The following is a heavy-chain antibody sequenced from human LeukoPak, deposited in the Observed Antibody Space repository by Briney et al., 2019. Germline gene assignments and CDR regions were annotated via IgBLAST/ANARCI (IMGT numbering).Heavy chain of an antibody. CDR2: IYYSGST. V-gene: IGHV4-59*08. J-gene: IGHJ5*02. D-gene: IGHD3-3*01. CDR1: GGSISSYY. CDR3: ARQEYDFWSGYPNWFDP. Sequence: ASETLSLTCTVSGGSISSYYWSWIRQPPGKGLEWIGYIYYSGSTNYNPSLKSRVTISVDTSKNQFSLKLSSVTAADTAVYYCARQEYDFWSGYPNWFDPWGQGTLVTVSS.